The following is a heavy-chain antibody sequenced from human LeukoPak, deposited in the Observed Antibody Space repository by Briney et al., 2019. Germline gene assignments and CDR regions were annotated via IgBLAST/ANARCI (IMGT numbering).Heavy chain of an antibody. J-gene: IGHJ4*02. D-gene: IGHD3-9*01. CDR1: GFTFSRYA. Sequence: GSLRLSCKASGFTFSRYAMSWVRQAPGKGLEWIGGIYYSGSTYYNPSLKSRVTISVDTSKNQFSLKLSSVTAADTAVYYCAREAYYDILTGLPNDYWGQGTLVTVSS. CDR3: AREAYYDILTGLPNDY. CDR2: IYYSGST. V-gene: IGHV4-39*07.